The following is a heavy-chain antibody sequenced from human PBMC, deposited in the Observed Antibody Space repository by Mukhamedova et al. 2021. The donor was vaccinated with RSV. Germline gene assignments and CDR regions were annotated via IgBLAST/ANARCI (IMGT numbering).Heavy chain of an antibody. CDR3: ARDPGYCTNGVCYKRTAYYFDY. Sequence: QSPSRGLEWLGRTYYRSKWFNEYASSVKSRITINPDTSKNQFSLHLKSVTPEDSGVYYCARDPGYCTNGVCYKRTAYYFDYWGQGT. J-gene: IGHJ4*02. D-gene: IGHD2-8*01. V-gene: IGHV6-1*01. CDR2: TYYRSKWFN.